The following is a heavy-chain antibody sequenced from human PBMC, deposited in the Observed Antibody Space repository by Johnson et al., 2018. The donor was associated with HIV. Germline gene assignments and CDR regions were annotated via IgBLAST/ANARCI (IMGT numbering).Heavy chain of an antibody. D-gene: IGHD1-14*01. CDR1: GFTVSSNY. J-gene: IGHJ3*02. Sequence: VQLVESGGGLVQPGGSLRLSCAASGFTVSSNYMSWVRQAPGQGLEWVSVIYSVGSTYYADSVKGRFTISRDNSKNTLYLQMNSLRAEDTAVYYCARDGMAATKANIWGHGTMVTVSS. CDR3: ARDGMAATKANI. CDR2: IYSVGST. V-gene: IGHV3-66*01.